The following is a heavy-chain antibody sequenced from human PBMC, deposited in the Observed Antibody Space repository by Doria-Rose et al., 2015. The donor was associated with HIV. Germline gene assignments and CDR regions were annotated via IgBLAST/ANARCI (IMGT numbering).Heavy chain of an antibody. CDR2: IFSDDER. J-gene: IGHJ4*02. V-gene: IGHV2-26*01. D-gene: IGHD6-13*01. Sequence: SGPVLVKPTETLTLTCTVSGVSLSSPGMGVSWIRQPPGKALEWLANIFSDDERSYKTSLKSRLTISRGTSKSQVVLTTTDMDPVDTATYYCARIKSSRWYRKYYFDFWGQGTLVIVSA. CDR1: GVSLSSPGMG. CDR3: ARIKSSRWYRKYYFDF.